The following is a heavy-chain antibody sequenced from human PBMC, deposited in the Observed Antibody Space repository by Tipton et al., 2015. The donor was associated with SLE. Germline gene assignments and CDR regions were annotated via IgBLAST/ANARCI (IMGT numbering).Heavy chain of an antibody. CDR3: ARGGIYHDYSGNFDY. V-gene: IGHV4-59*01. J-gene: IGHJ4*02. Sequence: TLSLTCSVSGDSIRSYFWSWIRQPPGKGLEWIGYIFYTGSTDCNPSLQSRVTISLDTSKNQFSLNLSSVTAADTAVYYCARGGIYHDYSGNFDYWGQGTLVSASS. D-gene: IGHD3-22*01. CDR2: IFYTGST. CDR1: GDSIRSYF.